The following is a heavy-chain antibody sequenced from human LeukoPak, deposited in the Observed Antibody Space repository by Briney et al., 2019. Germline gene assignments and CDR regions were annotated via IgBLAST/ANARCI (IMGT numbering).Heavy chain of an antibody. Sequence: PSETLSLTCTVSGGSISSYYWSWIRQPAGKGLEWIGYSYYSGSTNYNPFLKSRVTISVDTSKNQFSLKLTSVTAADTAVYYCARDRRFYYYAMDVWGQGTTVTVSS. V-gene: IGHV4-59*12. CDR3: ARDRRFYYYAMDV. CDR1: GGSISSYY. J-gene: IGHJ6*02. CDR2: SYYSGST.